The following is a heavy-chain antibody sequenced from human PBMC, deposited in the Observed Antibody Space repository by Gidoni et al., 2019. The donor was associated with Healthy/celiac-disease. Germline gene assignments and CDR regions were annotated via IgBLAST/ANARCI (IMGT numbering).Heavy chain of an antibody. D-gene: IGHD3-10*01. V-gene: IGHV1-3*01. CDR3: ARAELLWFGEFKNWFDP. CDR2: INAGNGNT. J-gene: IGHJ5*02. Sequence: QVQLVQSGAEVKKPGASVKVSCKASGYTFTRYAMHWVRQAPGQRREWMGWINAGNGNTKYSQKFQGRVTITRDTSASTAYMELSSLRSEDTAVYYCARAELLWFGEFKNWFDPWGQGTLVTVSS. CDR1: GYTFTRYA.